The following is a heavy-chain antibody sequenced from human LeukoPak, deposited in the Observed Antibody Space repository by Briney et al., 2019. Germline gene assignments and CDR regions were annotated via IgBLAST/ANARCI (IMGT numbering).Heavy chain of an antibody. J-gene: IGHJ2*01. Sequence: GGSPRLSCAASGFTFSSYAMSWVRQAPGKGLEWVLGISGSGSGTYNADSVKGRFTISRDNSKNTLYLQMNSLRAEDTAVYYCAKNGVNYWYFDLWGRGTLVTVSS. CDR2: ISGSGSGT. V-gene: IGHV3-23*01. D-gene: IGHD2-8*01. CDR1: GFTFSSYA. CDR3: AKNGVNYWYFDL.